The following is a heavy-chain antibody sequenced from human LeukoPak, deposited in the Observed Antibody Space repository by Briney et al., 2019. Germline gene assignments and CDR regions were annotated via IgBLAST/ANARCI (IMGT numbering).Heavy chain of an antibody. J-gene: IGHJ4*02. CDR3: ARGRVRGYSYGYKEYFDY. CDR2: IYTSGST. D-gene: IGHD5-18*01. V-gene: IGHV4-4*07. CDR1: GGSISSYY. Sequence: SETLSLTCTVSGGSISSYYWSWIRQPAGKGLEWIGRIYTSGSTNYNPSLKSRVTISVDTSKNQFSLKLSSVTAADTAVYYCARGRVRGYSYGYKEYFDYWGQGTLVTVSS.